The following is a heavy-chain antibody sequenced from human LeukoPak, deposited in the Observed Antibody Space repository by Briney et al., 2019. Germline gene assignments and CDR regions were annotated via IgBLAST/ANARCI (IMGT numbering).Heavy chain of an antibody. Sequence: SETLSLTCAVSGYSISSGFYWGWIRQPPGKGLEWIGSIFHGGSTYYNPSLKSRVTISVDTSKNQFSLKLSSVTAADTAVYYCARQRGCSSTSCYRFDYWGQGTLVTVSS. V-gene: IGHV4-38-2*01. J-gene: IGHJ4*02. D-gene: IGHD2-2*01. CDR2: IFHGGST. CDR1: GYSISSGFY. CDR3: ARQRGCSSTSCYRFDY.